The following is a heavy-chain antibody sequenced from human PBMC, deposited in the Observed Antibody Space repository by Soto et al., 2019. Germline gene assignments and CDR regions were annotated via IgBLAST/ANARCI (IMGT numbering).Heavy chain of an antibody. CDR2: INHSGSA. D-gene: IGHD1-26*01. Sequence: QVQLQQSGARLLKPSETLSLTCDVYGGSFSDYIWTWIGQTPGKGLQWIGQINHSGSANYNPSLKSRVTISVHTSSSQFSLELSSVTAADTAVYYCARGLISGSHYSGGWYYFDSWGQGIQVTVSS. CDR3: ARGLISGSHYSGGWYYFDS. CDR1: GGSFSDYI. V-gene: IGHV4-34*01. J-gene: IGHJ4*02.